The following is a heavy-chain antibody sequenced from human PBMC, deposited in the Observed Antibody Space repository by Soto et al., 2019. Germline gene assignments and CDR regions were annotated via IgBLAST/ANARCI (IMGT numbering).Heavy chain of an antibody. CDR2: IYYSGCT. D-gene: IGHD6-13*01. CDR3: ARDIGIAASCGPFDY. CDR1: GGSVSSGSYY. J-gene: IGHJ4*02. Sequence: SETLSLTCTVSGGSVSSGSYYWSWIRQPPGKGLEWIGYIYYSGCTNYNPSLKSRVTISVDTSKNQLSLKLSSVTAADSAVYYSARDIGIAASCGPFDYWGQGTLVTVSS. V-gene: IGHV4-61*01.